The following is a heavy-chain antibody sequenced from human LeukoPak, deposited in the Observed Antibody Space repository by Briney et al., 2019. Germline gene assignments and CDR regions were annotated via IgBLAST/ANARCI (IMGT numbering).Heavy chain of an antibody. CDR3: ARAIVGVTRPWSHFDY. V-gene: IGHV4-31*03. D-gene: IGHD1-26*01. Sequence: PSETLSLTCTVSGGSISSGGYYWSWIRQHPGKGLEWIGYIYYSGSTYYNPSLKSRVTISVDTSKNQLSLKLSSVTAADTAVYYCARAIVGVTRPWSHFDYGGRGPRV. CDR2: IYYSGST. J-gene: IGHJ4*02. CDR1: GGSISSGGYY.